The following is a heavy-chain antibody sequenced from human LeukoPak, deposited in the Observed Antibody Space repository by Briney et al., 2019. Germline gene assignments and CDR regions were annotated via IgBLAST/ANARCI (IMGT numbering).Heavy chain of an antibody. CDR3: ARDGYYYDSSGFQLDY. D-gene: IGHD3-22*01. Sequence: PGGSLRLSCAASGFTFDDYGMSWVRQAPGKGLEWASGINWNGGSTGYADSVKGRFTISRDNAKNSLYLQMNSLRAEDTALYYCARDGYYYDSSGFQLDYWGQGTLVTVSS. CDR2: INWNGGST. V-gene: IGHV3-20*04. J-gene: IGHJ4*02. CDR1: GFTFDDYG.